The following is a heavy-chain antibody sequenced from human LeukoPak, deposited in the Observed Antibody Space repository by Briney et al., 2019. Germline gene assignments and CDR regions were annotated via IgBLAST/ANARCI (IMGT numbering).Heavy chain of an antibody. CDR3: AKDRPRYSGYLNQVGYFDY. V-gene: IGHV3-23*01. D-gene: IGHD5-12*01. J-gene: IGHJ4*02. CDR2: IRGIGGST. Sequence: GGSLRPSCAASGFTFSIYAMSWVRQAPGEGLEWVSSIRGIGGSTYYADSVKGRFTISRDNSKNTLYLQMNSLRAEDTAVYYCAKDRPRYSGYLNQVGYFDYWGQGTLVTVSS. CDR1: GFTFSIYA.